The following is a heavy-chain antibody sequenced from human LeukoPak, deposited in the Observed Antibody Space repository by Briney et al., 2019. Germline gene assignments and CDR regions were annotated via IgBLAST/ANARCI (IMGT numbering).Heavy chain of an antibody. CDR2: INRSGSA. CDR1: GGSFNDYS. J-gene: IGHJ4*02. D-gene: IGHD6-13*01. Sequence: EPSETLSLTCGVHGGSFNDYSWSWLRQPPGKGLEWIGDINRSGSASYNPSLKSRFTISVDTSKNQFSLKLSSVTAADTAVYCCARLGLYTSSWYRFYYFDYWGPGTLVTVSS. CDR3: ARLGLYTSSWYRFYYFDY. V-gene: IGHV4-34*01.